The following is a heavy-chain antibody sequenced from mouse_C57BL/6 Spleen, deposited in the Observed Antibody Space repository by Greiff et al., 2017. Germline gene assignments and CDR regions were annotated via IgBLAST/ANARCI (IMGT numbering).Heavy chain of an antibody. D-gene: IGHD2-1*01. Sequence: EVQGVESVAELVRPGASVKLSCTASGFNIKNTYMHWVKQRPEQGLEWIGRIDPANGNTTYAPKFQGKATITADTSSNTAYLQLSSLTSEDTAIYYCADQSLYYGNYFDDWGQGTTLTVSS. CDR3: ADQSLYYGNYFDD. V-gene: IGHV14-3*01. CDR1: GFNIKNTY. J-gene: IGHJ2*01. CDR2: IDPANGNT.